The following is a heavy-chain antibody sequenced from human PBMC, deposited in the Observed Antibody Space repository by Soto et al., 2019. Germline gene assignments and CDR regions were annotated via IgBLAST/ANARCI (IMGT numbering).Heavy chain of an antibody. Sequence: QVQLVQSGAEVKKPGSSVKVSCKASGGTFSSYAISWVRQAPGQGLEWMGGIIPIFGTANYAQKFQGRVTITGDESTSTAYMELSSLRSEETAVYYCARGPPFRVTGTTGAEYYFDYWGQATLVTVSS. V-gene: IGHV1-69*01. CDR2: IIPIFGTA. D-gene: IGHD1-7*01. CDR1: GGTFSSYA. J-gene: IGHJ4*02. CDR3: ARGPPFRVTGTTGAEYYFDY.